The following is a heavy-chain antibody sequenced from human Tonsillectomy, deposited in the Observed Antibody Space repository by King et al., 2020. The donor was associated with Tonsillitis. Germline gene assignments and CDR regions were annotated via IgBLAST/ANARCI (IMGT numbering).Heavy chain of an antibody. CDR1: GFTFSSYG. J-gene: IGHJ4*02. CDR3: ARDTSGTHFDY. Sequence: VQLVESGGGVVQPGRSLRLSCAASGFTFSSYGMHWVRQAPGKGLEWVAGIWYDGSNKYYADSVKGRFTISRDNSKKTVYLQMNSLRAEDTAVYYCARDTSGTHFDYWGQGTLVTVSS. CDR2: IWYDGSNK. D-gene: IGHD1-1*01. V-gene: IGHV3-33*01.